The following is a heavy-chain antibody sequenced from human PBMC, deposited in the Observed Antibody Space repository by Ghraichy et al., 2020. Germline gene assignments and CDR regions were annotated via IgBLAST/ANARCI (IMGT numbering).Heavy chain of an antibody. Sequence: SETLSLTCTVSGGSISSSSYYWGWIRQPPGKGLEWIGSIYYSGSTYYNPSLKSRVTISVDTSKNQFSLKLSSVTAADTAVYYCARHSSTVVTPFGYWGQGTLVTVSS. J-gene: IGHJ4*02. CDR2: IYYSGST. V-gene: IGHV4-39*01. D-gene: IGHD4-23*01. CDR1: GGSISSSSYY. CDR3: ARHSSTVVTPFGY.